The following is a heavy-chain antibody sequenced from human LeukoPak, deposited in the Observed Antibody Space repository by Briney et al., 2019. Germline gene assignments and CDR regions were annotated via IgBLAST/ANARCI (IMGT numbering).Heavy chain of an antibody. CDR1: GFAVSSNY. V-gene: IGHV3-66*01. D-gene: IGHD5-18*01. CDR3: ARDPHGDQVDTAMVPN. CDR2: IYSGGST. Sequence: GGSLRLSCAASGFAVSSNYMSWVRQAPGKGLEWVSVIYSGGSTYYADSVKGRFTISRDNSKNTLYLQMNRLRAEDTAVYYCARDPHGDQVDTAMVPNWGQGTLVTVSS. J-gene: IGHJ4*02.